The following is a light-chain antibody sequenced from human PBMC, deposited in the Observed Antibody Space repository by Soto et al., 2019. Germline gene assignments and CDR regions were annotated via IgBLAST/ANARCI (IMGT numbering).Light chain of an antibody. CDR3: QQYGSSPQT. Sequence: EIVLTQSPGTLSLSPGERATLSCRASQSVSSYLAWYQQKPGQAPRLLIYGASSRATGIPDRFSGSGSGTDLTITISRLEPEDCEVYDCQQYGSSPQTFGQGTKVDIK. J-gene: IGKJ1*01. V-gene: IGKV3-20*01. CDR1: QSVSSY. CDR2: GAS.